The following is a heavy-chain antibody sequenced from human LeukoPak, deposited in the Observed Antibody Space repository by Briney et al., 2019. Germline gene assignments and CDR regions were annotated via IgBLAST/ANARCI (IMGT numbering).Heavy chain of an antibody. CDR3: ARDTGHYGMDV. CDR1: GFTFSSYW. J-gene: IGHJ6*02. V-gene: IGHV3-7*01. D-gene: IGHD3-10*01. CDR2: IKPDGSEK. Sequence: GGSLRLSCAASGFTFSSYWMSWVRQAPGKGLEWVANIKPDGSEKYYVDSVKGRFTISRDNAKNSLYLQMNSLRADDTAVYYCARDTGHYGMDVWGQGTTVTVSS.